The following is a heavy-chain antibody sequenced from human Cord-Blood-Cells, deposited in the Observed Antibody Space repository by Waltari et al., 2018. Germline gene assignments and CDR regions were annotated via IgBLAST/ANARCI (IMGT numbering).Heavy chain of an antibody. D-gene: IGHD1-26*01. CDR3: ARHPRYSGSINWFDP. J-gene: IGHJ5*02. Sequence: QVQLQESGPGLVKPSETLSLTCTVSGGSISSYYWRWIRQPPGKGLEWIGYIYYSGSTNSNPSLKSRVTISVDTSKNQFSLKLSSVTAADTAVYYCARHPRYSGSINWFDPWGQGTLVTVSS. CDR1: GGSISSYY. CDR2: IYYSGST. V-gene: IGHV4-59*08.